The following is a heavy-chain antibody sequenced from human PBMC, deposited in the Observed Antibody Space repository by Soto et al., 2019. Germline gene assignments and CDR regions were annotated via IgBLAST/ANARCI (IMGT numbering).Heavy chain of an antibody. Sequence: QVQLEESGGGVVQPGRSLRLSCEASGFTFNTYSMHWVRQHPGKGLEWLAAIWYDGTQKYYADSVKGRFIISRDNSNKTLYWEMNSLRAEDTAVYYCARAGGTTVTGLWHFDSWGQGTLVTVSS. V-gene: IGHV3-33*01. J-gene: IGHJ4*02. CDR1: GFTFNTYS. CDR2: IWYDGTQK. CDR3: ARAGGTTVTGLWHFDS. D-gene: IGHD4-17*01.